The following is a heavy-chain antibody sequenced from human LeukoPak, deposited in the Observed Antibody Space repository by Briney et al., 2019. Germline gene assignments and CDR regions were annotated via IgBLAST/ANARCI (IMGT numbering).Heavy chain of an antibody. V-gene: IGHV4-34*01. Sequence: SETLSLTCAVYGGSFSGYYWSWIRQPPGKGLEWIGEINHSGSTNYNPSLKSRVTISVDTSKNQSSLKLSSVTAADTAVYYCARGPSVFTMVRGVIIFDYWGQGTLVTVSS. CDR3: ARGPSVFTMVRGVIIFDY. CDR2: INHSGST. J-gene: IGHJ4*02. CDR1: GGSFSGYY. D-gene: IGHD3-10*01.